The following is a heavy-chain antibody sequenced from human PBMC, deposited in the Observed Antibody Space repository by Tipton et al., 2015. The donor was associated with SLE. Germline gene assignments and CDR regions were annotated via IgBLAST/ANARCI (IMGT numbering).Heavy chain of an antibody. V-gene: IGHV4-59*02. D-gene: IGHD5-24*01. Sequence: LRLSCTVSGVSVSDHYWTWIRQPPGKGLEWLSYVFYSDPSNFNRAHYNPSLLGRVTISVDPSRNHFSLRPTSVTAADTAVYYCAKMEGLDVNWFDPWGQGPLVTVSS. J-gene: IGHJ5*02. CDR2: VFYSDPSNFNRA. CDR1: GVSVSDHY. CDR3: AKMEGLDVNWFDP.